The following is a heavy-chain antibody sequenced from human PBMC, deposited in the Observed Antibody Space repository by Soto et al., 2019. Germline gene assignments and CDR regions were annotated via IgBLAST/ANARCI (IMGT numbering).Heavy chain of an antibody. CDR1: GFTFRSYA. CDR2: INSGSSTI. D-gene: IGHD5-12*01. Sequence: VQLVESGGGLVQPGGSLRLSCAASGFTFRSYAMNWVRQAPGKGLEWVSYINSGSSTIYYADSAKGRFTISRDNAKNALYLQMNSLRDEGTAVYFCVRDRGYTGYDLEYWGQGALVTVSS. CDR3: VRDRGYTGYDLEY. V-gene: IGHV3-48*02. J-gene: IGHJ4*02.